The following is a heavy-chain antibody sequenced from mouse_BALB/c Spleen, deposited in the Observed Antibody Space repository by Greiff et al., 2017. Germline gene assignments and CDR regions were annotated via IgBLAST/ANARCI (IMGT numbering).Heavy chain of an antibody. V-gene: IGHV5-17*02. CDR2: ISSGSSTI. Sequence: EVQLVESGGGLVQPGGSRKLSCAASGFTFSSFGMHWVRQAPEKGLEWVAYISSGSSTIYYADTVKGRFTISRDNPKNTLFLQMTSLRSEDTAMYYCARGGLNYYAMDYWGQGTSVTVSS. J-gene: IGHJ4*01. CDR3: ARGGLNYYAMDY. D-gene: IGHD2-2*01. CDR1: GFTFSSFG.